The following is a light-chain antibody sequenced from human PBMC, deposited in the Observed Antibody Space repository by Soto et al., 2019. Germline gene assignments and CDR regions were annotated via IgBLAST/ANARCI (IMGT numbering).Light chain of an antibody. CDR2: EAS. Sequence: DLQMTQSPSTLSASVGDRVTITCRASQSISDSLAWYQQKPGKAPKLLIYEASNLKSGVPSRFSRSGSGAEYTLTISSLQPDDFASYYCQQYNGYWTFGQGTKVEIK. CDR1: QSISDS. CDR3: QQYNGYWT. J-gene: IGKJ1*01. V-gene: IGKV1-5*03.